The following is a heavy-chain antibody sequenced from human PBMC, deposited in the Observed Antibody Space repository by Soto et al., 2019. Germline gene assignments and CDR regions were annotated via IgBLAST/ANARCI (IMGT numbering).Heavy chain of an antibody. D-gene: IGHD6-19*01. CDR2: ISAYNGNR. Sequence: ASVKVSCKASGYTFFNYGISWVRQAPGQGLEWMGWISAYNGNRNYAGKFQGRATMTTETSTSTAYMELRSLRSDDTAVYCCARGGITLAGSFDYWGQGTLVTVSS. CDR1: GYTFFNYG. V-gene: IGHV1-18*01. CDR3: ARGGITLAGSFDY. J-gene: IGHJ4*02.